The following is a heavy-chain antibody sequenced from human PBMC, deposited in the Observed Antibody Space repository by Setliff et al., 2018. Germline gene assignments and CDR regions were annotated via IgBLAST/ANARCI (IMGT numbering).Heavy chain of an antibody. V-gene: IGHV1-18*01. CDR3: ARYITGTTPADY. J-gene: IGHJ4*02. CDR2: ISAYDGNT. CDR1: GYTFTTYT. D-gene: IGHD1-7*01. Sequence: ASVKVSCKASGYTFTTYTMNWVRQAPGQGLEWMAWISAYDGNTRFAQKFQGRVTMTTDTPTSTAYMELRSLRSDDTAVYYCARYITGTTPADYWGQGTLVTVSS.